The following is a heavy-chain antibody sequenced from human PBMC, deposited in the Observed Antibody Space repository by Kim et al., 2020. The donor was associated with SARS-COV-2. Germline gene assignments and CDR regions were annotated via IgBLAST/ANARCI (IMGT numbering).Heavy chain of an antibody. Sequence: DSVQGRFTISRDNSKNTLYLQMNSLRAEATAVYYCARALSDSSGYYVVDYWGQGTLVTVSS. D-gene: IGHD3-22*01. CDR3: ARALSDSSGYYVVDY. J-gene: IGHJ4*02. V-gene: IGHV3-30*01.